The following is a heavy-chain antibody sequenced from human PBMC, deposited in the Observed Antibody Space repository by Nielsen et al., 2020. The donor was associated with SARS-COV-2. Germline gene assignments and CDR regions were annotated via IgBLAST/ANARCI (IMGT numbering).Heavy chain of an antibody. D-gene: IGHD5-24*01. J-gene: IGHJ6*02. Sequence: WIRQPPGKGLEWVAVISYDGSNKYYADSVKGRFTISRDNSKSTLYLQMNSLRAEDTAVYYCAKDPLRGFGMATVYYYYYGMDVWGQGTTVTVSS. CDR2: ISYDGSNK. CDR3: AKDPLRGFGMATVYYYYYGMDV. V-gene: IGHV3-30*18.